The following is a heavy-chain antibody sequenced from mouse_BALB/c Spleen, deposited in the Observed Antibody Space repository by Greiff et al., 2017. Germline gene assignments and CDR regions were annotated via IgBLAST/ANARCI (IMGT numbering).Heavy chain of an antibody. V-gene: IGHV14-4*02. CDR3: NAGGFSYYFDY. CDR2: IDPENGDT. J-gene: IGHJ2*01. CDR1: GFNIKDYY. Sequence: EVQLQQSGAELVRSGASVKLSCTASGFNIKDYYMHWVKQRPEQGLEWIGWIDPENGDTEYAPKFQGKATMTADTSSNTAYLQLSSLTSEDTAVYYCNAGGFSYYFDYWGQGTTLTVSS.